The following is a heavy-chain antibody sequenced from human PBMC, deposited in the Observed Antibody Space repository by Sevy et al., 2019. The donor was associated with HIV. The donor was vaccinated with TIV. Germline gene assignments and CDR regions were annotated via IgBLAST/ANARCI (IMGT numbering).Heavy chain of an antibody. CDR2: ISYDGSNK. CDR3: ARDISKQGIVVVPAATGPDY. V-gene: IGHV3-30*04. CDR1: GFTFSSYA. D-gene: IGHD2-2*01. J-gene: IGHJ4*02. Sequence: GGSLRLSCAASGFTFSSYAMHWVRQAPGKGLEWVAVISYDGSNKYYADSVKGRFTISRDNSKNTLYLQMNSLRAEDTAVYYCARDISKQGIVVVPAATGPDYWGQGTLVTVSS.